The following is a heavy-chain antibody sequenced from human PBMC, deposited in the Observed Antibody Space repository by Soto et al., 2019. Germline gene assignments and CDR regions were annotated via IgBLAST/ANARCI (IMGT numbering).Heavy chain of an antibody. CDR3: ARGTGLYCGGDCYPLYD. D-gene: IGHD2-21*01. CDR1: GFTFSTYA. J-gene: IGHJ4*02. Sequence: GGSLRLSCAASGFTFSTYAMHWVRQAPGKGLEYVSGITSNGDNTYYENSVKGRFTISRDNSKNTLYLQMGSLRAEDMAVYYCARGTGLYCGGDCYPLYDWGQGT. CDR2: ITSNGDNT. V-gene: IGHV3-64*01.